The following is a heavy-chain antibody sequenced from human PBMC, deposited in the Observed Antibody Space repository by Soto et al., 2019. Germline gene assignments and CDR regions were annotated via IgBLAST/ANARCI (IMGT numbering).Heavy chain of an antibody. CDR1: GFPFSSYG. V-gene: IGHV3-30*03. Sequence: QVQLVESGGGVVQPGRSLRLSCAASGFPFSSYGMHWVREAPGKGLEWVAVISYDGSNKYYADSVKGRFTISRDNSASTLYLQMNSLRPEDTGLYYCVAVQYCFAYRGQGTLVTVSP. CDR3: VAVQYCFAY. J-gene: IGHJ4*02. CDR2: ISYDGSNK.